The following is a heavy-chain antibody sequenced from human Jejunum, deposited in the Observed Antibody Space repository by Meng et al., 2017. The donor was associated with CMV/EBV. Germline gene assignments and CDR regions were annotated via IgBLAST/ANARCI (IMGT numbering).Heavy chain of an antibody. CDR2: INQDGGKK. V-gene: IGHV3-7*01. CDR3: ARIYDYGGAHYGMDV. D-gene: IGHD4/OR15-4a*01. CDR1: FTFNNYG. Sequence: FTFNNYGMSWVRQAPGKGLEWMANINQDGGKKYYVDSVMGRFTISRDNAKNSLYLQMNSLRAEDTAFYYCARIYDYGGAHYGMDVWGQGSLVTVSS. J-gene: IGHJ6*02.